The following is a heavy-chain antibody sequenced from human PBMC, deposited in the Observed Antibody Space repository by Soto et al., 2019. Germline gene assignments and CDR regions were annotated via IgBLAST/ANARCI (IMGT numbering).Heavy chain of an antibody. CDR1: GGSISSGDYY. CDR3: ARQLIRLSPGYFDY. D-gene: IGHD2-2*01. J-gene: IGHJ4*02. Sequence: SETLSLTCTVSGGSISSGDYYWSWIRQPPGKGLEWIGYIYYSGSTYYNPSLKSRVTISVDTSKNQFSLKLSSVTAADTAAYYCARQLIRLSPGYFDYWGQGTLVTVSS. V-gene: IGHV4-30-4*01. CDR2: IYYSGST.